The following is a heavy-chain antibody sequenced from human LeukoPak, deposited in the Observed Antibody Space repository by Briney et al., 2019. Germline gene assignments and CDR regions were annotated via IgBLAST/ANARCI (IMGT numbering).Heavy chain of an antibody. J-gene: IGHJ4*02. CDR3: ARELYSGYGFDY. CDR2: IYYSGST. Sequence: SETLSLTCTVSGGSISSYYWSWIRQPPGKGLEWIGYIYYSGSTNYNPSLKSRVTISVDTSKNQFSLKLSSVTAADTAVYYCARELYSGYGFDYWGQGTLVTVSS. CDR1: GGSISSYY. V-gene: IGHV4-59*01. D-gene: IGHD5-12*01.